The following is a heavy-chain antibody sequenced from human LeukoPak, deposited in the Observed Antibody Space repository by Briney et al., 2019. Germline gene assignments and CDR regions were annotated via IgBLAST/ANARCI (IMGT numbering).Heavy chain of an antibody. Sequence: SETLSLTCAVYGGSFSGYYWSWIRQPPGKGLEWIGEINHSGSTNYNPSLKSRVTISVDTSKNQFSLKLSSVTAADTAVYYCARLVGIVGARSYWGQGTLVTVSS. CDR2: INHSGST. CDR3: ARLVGIVGARSY. V-gene: IGHV4-34*01. CDR1: GGSFSGYY. D-gene: IGHD1-26*01. J-gene: IGHJ4*02.